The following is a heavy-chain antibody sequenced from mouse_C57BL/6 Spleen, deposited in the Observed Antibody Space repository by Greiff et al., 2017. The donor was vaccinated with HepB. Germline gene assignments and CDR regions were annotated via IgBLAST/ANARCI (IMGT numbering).Heavy chain of an antibody. CDR3: ARNWDGWYFDV. D-gene: IGHD4-1*01. Sequence: QVQLQQSGPELVKPGASVKISCKASGYAFSSSWMNWVKQRPGKGLEWIGRIYPGDGDTNYNGKFKGKATLTADKSSSTAYMQLSSLTSEDSAVYFCARNWDGWYFDVWGTGTTVTVSS. CDR2: IYPGDGDT. CDR1: GYAFSSSW. V-gene: IGHV1-82*01. J-gene: IGHJ1*03.